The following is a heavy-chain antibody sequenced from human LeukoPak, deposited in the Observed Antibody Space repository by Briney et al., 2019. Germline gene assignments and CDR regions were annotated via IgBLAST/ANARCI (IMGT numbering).Heavy chain of an antibody. CDR1: GGSISSYY. V-gene: IGHV4-59*01. CDR3: ARGSGYFRLYYYYGMDV. D-gene: IGHD3-22*01. J-gene: IGHJ6*02. Sequence: SETLSLTCTVSGGSISSYYWSWIRQPPGKGLEWIGYIYYSGSTNYNPSLKSRVTISVDTSKNQFSLKLSSVTAADTAVYYCARGSGYFRLYYYYGMDVWGQGTTVTVSS. CDR2: IYYSGST.